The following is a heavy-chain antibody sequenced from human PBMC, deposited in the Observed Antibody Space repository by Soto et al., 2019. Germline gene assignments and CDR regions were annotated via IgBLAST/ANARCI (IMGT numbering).Heavy chain of an antibody. Sequence: KFQGRVTITRDTSASTAYMELSSLTSEDTAVYYCASSNIAAAPYGMDVWGQGTTVTVSS. D-gene: IGHD6-13*01. J-gene: IGHJ6*02. V-gene: IGHV1-3*01. CDR3: ASSNIAAAPYGMDV.